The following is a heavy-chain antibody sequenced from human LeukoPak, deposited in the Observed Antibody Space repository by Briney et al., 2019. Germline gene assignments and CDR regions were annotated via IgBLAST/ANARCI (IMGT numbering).Heavy chain of an antibody. D-gene: IGHD6-19*01. CDR1: GYTSTSYD. V-gene: IGHV1-18*01. Sequence: ASVKVSCKSSGYTSTSYDISWVRQAPGQGLEWMGWISDYNGDTNYAQKFQGRVTMTTDTSTRAAYMELRSLRSDDTAVYYCARNRGAGLFDYWGQGTLVTVSS. CDR3: ARNRGAGLFDY. J-gene: IGHJ4*02. CDR2: ISDYNGDT.